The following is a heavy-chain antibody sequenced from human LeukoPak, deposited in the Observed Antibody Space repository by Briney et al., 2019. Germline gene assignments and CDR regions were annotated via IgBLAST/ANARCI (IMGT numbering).Heavy chain of an antibody. J-gene: IGHJ4*02. D-gene: IGHD4-11*01. Sequence: KPSETLSLTCTVSGGSISSGGYYWSWIRQHPGKGLEWIGYIYYSGSTYYNPSLKSRVTISVDTSKNQFSLKLSSVTAADTAVYYCAARHDYSNYVAYWGQGTLVTVSS. V-gene: IGHV4-31*03. CDR2: IYYSGST. CDR1: GGSISSGGYY. CDR3: AARHDYSNYVAY.